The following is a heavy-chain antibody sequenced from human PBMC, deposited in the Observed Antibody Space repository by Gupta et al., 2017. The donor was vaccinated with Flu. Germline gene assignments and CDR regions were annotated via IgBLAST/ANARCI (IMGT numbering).Heavy chain of an antibody. D-gene: IGHD3-10*01. CDR1: GASIRSGRYY. V-gene: IGHV4-61*02. J-gene: IGHJ4*02. CDR2: IANSGYT. Sequence: QVQLQESGPGLVKPSQTLSLTCTVSGASIRSGRYYWSWIRQPAGKGLEWIGRIANSGYTNYNPSLKSRVTISVDTSKNQFSLKLSSVTAADTAVFYCARHHYGSENYYCDSWGQGTLVTVS. CDR3: ARHHYGSENYYCDS.